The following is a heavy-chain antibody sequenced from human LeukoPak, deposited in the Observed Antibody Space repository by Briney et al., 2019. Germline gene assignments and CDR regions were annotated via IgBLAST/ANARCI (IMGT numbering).Heavy chain of an antibody. Sequence: SETLSLTCSVSGDSVGNDFYYWGWIRQPPGKGLEWVACLSHAGNTWYNPSLESRLSISVDTSKNQFSLKFSSVTAADTALYWCARNAPRRVGFDFWGQGILVTVSS. D-gene: IGHD2-2*01. CDR1: GDSVGNDFYY. J-gene: IGHJ4*02. CDR2: LSHAGNT. V-gene: IGHV4-39*01. CDR3: ARNAPRRVGFDF.